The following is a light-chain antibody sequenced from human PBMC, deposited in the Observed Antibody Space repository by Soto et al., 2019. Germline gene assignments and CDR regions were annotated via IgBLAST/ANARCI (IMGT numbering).Light chain of an antibody. Sequence: QSALTQPASVSGSPGQSITISCTGTSSDIGTSKYVSWYQHHPGKAPKLIIFEVSNRPSGISDRFSGFKSANTAYLTISGVQPEDEADYHCSSYTTSKTVVFGGGTKLTVL. CDR3: SSYTTSKTVV. CDR2: EVS. J-gene: IGLJ2*01. CDR1: SSDIGTSKY. V-gene: IGLV2-14*01.